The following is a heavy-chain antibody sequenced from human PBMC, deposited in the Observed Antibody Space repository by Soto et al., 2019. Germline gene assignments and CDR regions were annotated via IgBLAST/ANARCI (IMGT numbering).Heavy chain of an antibody. V-gene: IGHV5-10-1*01. CDR1: GYSFTSYW. CDR3: ASILNYCSSTSCYIWSYYYGMDV. CDR2: IDPSDSYT. J-gene: IGHJ6*02. D-gene: IGHD2-2*02. Sequence: PGESLKISCKGSGYSFTSYWISWVRQMPGKGLEWMGRIDPSDSYTNYSPSFQGHVTISADKSISTAYLQRSSLKASDTAMYYCASILNYCSSTSCYIWSYYYGMDVWGQGTTVTVSS.